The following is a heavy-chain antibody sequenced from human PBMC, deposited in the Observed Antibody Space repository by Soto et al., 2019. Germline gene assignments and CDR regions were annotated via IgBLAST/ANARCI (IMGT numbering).Heavy chain of an antibody. J-gene: IGHJ5*02. Sequence: QVQLVQSGAEVKKPGASVKVSCKASGYTFSSYGISWVRQAPGQGLEWMGWISASNGNTNDAQNLKGRVTMTTDTSTSTAYMELRSLRADDTAVYYCARDQGGGWFDPWGRGTLVTVSS. CDR2: ISASNGNT. V-gene: IGHV1-18*01. D-gene: IGHD1-26*01. CDR1: GYTFSSYG. CDR3: ARDQGGGWFDP.